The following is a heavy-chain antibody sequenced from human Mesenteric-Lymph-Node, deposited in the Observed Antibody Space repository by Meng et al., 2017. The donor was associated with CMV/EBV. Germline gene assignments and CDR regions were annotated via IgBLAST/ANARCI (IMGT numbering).Heavy chain of an antibody. CDR3: AHSSGIAAAGPFYFDY. Sequence: QITLKESGPTLVKPTQTLTLTCPFSGFSLSTSGVGVGWIRQPPGKALEWLALIYWDDDKRYSPSPKSRLTITKDTSKNQVVLTMTNMDPVDTATYYCAHSSGIAAAGPFYFDYWGQGTLVTVSS. CDR2: IYWDDDK. D-gene: IGHD6-13*01. CDR1: GFSLSTSGVG. V-gene: IGHV2-5*02. J-gene: IGHJ4*02.